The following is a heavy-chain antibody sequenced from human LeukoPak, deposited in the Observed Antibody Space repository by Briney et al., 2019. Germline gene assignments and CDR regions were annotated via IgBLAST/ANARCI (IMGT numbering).Heavy chain of an antibody. CDR2: INHSGST. V-gene: IGHV4-34*01. CDR1: GGSFSGYY. J-gene: IGHJ4*02. Sequence: PSETLSLTCAVYGGSFSGYYWSWIRQPPGKGLEWIGEINHSGSTNYNPSLKSRVTISVDTSKNQFSLKLSSVTAADTAVYYCARIQGDYFLGYFDYWGQGTLVTVSS. D-gene: IGHD3-10*01. CDR3: ARIQGDYFLGYFDY.